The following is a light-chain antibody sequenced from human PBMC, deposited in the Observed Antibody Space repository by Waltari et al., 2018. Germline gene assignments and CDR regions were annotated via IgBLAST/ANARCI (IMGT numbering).Light chain of an antibody. J-gene: IGLJ2*01. CDR1: ISDVGTYNL. Sequence: QSALTQPASVSGSPGQSITISCTGTISDVGTYNLVSWYQQHPGKAPKLIIYEDNKRPSGVSYRLSGSKSGNTASLTISGLQDEDEADYYCCTYVGRTTFHVTFGGGTKLTVL. CDR2: EDN. V-gene: IGLV2-23*02. CDR3: CTYVGRTTFHVT.